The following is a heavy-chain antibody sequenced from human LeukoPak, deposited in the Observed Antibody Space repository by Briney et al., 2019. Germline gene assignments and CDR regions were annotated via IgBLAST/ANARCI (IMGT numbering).Heavy chain of an antibody. V-gene: IGHV2-5*02. CDR3: AHRVTNSLFDY. Sequence: SGPTLVKPTQTLTLTCTFSGFSLSTTGVGVGWIRQPPGKALEWLALIYWDDDKRYSPSLKSRLTITKDTSKNQVVLTMTNMGPVDTATYFCAHRVTNSLFDYWGQGTRVTVSS. CDR1: GFSLSTTGVG. D-gene: IGHD4-23*01. J-gene: IGHJ4*02. CDR2: IYWDDDK.